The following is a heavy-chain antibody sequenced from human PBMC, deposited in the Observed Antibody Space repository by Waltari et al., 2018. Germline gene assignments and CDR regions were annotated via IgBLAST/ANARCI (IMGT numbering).Heavy chain of an antibody. V-gene: IGHV4-34*01. CDR3: ARWTPDLRFDY. D-gene: IGHD3-16*01. J-gene: IGHJ4*02. Sequence: QVQLQQWGAGLLKPSETLSLTCAVYGGSFSGYYWSWIRQPPGKGLEWIGEINHSGSTNYNPSLKSRVTISVDTSKNQFSLKLSSVTAADTAVYYCARWTPDLRFDYWGQGTLVTVSS. CDR2: INHSGST. CDR1: GGSFSGYY.